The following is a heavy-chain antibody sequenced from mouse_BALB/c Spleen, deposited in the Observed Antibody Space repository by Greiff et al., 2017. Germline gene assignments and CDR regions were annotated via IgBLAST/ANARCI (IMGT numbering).Heavy chain of an antibody. CDR2: ISDGGSYT. CDR1: GFTFSDYY. V-gene: IGHV5-4*02. D-gene: IGHD2-2*01. CDR3: ARYGYAYAMDY. J-gene: IGHJ4*01. Sequence: VQLKESGGGLVKPGGSLKLSCAASGFTFSDYYMYWVRQTPEKRLEWVATISDGGSYTYYPDSVKGRFTISRDNAKNNLYLQMSSLKSEDTAMYYCARYGYAYAMDYWGQGTSVTVSS.